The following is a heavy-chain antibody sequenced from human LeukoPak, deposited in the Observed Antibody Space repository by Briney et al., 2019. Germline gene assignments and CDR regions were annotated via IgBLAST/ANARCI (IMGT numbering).Heavy chain of an antibody. CDR3: ARQNVVGATDY. Sequence: PGGSLRLSCAASGFTFSSYAMSWVRQAPGKGLEWVSSISSSSSYIYYADSVKGRFTISRDNAKNSLYLQMNSLRAEDTAVYYCARQNVVGATDYWGQGTLVTVSS. D-gene: IGHD1-26*01. CDR1: GFTFSSYA. CDR2: ISSSSSYI. J-gene: IGHJ4*02. V-gene: IGHV3-21*01.